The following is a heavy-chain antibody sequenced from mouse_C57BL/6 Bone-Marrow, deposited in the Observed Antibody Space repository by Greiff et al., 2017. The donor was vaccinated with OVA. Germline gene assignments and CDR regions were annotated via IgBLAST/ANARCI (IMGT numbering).Heavy chain of an antibody. J-gene: IGHJ3*01. CDR2: INPSTGGT. CDR3: ARSRRFAY. Sequence: EVQLQQSGPELVKPGASVKISCKASGYSFTGYYMNWVKQSPETSLEWIGEINPSTGGTTYNQKFKAKATLTVDKSSSTAYMQLKSLTSEDSAVYYCARSRRFAYWGQGTRVTVSA. V-gene: IGHV1-42*01. CDR1: GYSFTGYY.